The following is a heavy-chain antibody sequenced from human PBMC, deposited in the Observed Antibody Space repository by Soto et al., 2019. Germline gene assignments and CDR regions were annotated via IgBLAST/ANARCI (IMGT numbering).Heavy chain of an antibody. CDR1: GFTFSNAW. V-gene: IGHV3-15*01. CDR2: IKSKTDGGTT. CDR3: TTTVAEKTYFDY. D-gene: IGHD6-19*01. J-gene: IGHJ4*02. Sequence: GALRLSCAASGFTFSNAWMSWVRQAPGKGLEWVGRIKSKTDGGTTDYAAPVKGRFTISRDDSKNTLYLQMNSLKTEDTAVYYCTTTVAEKTYFDYWGQGTLVTVSS.